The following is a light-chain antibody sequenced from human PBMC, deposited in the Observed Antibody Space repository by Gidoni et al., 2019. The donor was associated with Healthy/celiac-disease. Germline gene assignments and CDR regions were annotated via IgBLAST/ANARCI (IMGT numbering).Light chain of an antibody. CDR3: SSYTSSSTLV. J-gene: IGLJ3*02. CDR2: EVS. CDR1: SSDGGGYNY. V-gene: IGLV2-14*01. Sequence: QSALTQPASVSGSPGQSITISCTGTSSDGGGYNYVSWYQQHPGKAPKLMIYEVSNRLSGVSNRFSGSKSGNTASLTISGLQAEDEADYYCSSYTSSSTLVFGGGTKLTVI.